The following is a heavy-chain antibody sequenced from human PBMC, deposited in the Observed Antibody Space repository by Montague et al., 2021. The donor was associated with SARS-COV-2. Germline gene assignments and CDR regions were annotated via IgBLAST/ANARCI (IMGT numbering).Heavy chain of an antibody. CDR1: GGSINNHY. V-gene: IGHV4-59*11. Sequence: SETLSLTCSVSGGSINNHYWGWVRQSPGKGLEWIGYIYYSGSVTTXYXXXXKXRVSISVDTSENQFSLKLTSVTAADTAVYYCARRGGGEVFARFMYWYFDIWSRGSLVTVSS. CDR2: IYYSGSVTT. D-gene: IGHD2-21*01. CDR3: ARRGGGEVFARFMYWYFDI. J-gene: IGHJ2*01.